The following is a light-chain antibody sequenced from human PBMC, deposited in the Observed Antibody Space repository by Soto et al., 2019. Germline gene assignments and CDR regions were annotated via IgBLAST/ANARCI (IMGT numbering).Light chain of an antibody. J-gene: IGLJ1*01. Sequence: QSFLTQPPSVSSAPGQKVTISCSGSSSNIGKNYVSWYQQFPGTAPKLLIYDNNKRPSGIPDRFSGSKSGTSATLGITGLQTGDEADYYCGTWDNSLSAYVFGTGTKVTVL. V-gene: IGLV1-51*01. CDR1: SSNIGKNY. CDR3: GTWDNSLSAYV. CDR2: DNN.